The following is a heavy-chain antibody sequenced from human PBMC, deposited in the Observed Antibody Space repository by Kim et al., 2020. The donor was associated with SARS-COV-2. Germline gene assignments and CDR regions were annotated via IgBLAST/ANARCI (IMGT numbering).Heavy chain of an antibody. CDR1: GGSISSGGYS. CDR3: ARDVGADAFDI. Sequence: SETLSLTCAVSGGSISSGGYSWSWIRQPPGKGLEWIGYIYHSGGTYDNPSLKSRVTISVDRSKNKFSLKLSSVTAADTAVYYCARDVGADAFDIWGQGTMVTVSS. CDR2: IYHSGGT. V-gene: IGHV4-30-2*01. D-gene: IGHD4-17*01. J-gene: IGHJ3*02.